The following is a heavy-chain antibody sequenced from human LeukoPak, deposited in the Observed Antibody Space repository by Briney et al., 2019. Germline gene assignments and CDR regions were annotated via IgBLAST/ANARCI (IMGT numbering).Heavy chain of an antibody. D-gene: IGHD6-13*01. Sequence: GESLKISWKGSGSSFTSYWIGWVRQMPGKGLEWMGIIYPGDSDTRYSPSFQGQVTISAEKSISTAYLQWSSLKASDTAMYYCARQYSSSWYYWGQGTLVTVSS. J-gene: IGHJ4*02. CDR3: ARQYSSSWYY. CDR1: GSSFTSYW. CDR2: IYPGDSDT. V-gene: IGHV5-51*01.